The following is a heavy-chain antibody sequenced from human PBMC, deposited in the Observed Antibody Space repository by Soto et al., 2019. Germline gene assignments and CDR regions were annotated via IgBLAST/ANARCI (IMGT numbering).Heavy chain of an antibody. CDR3: ARGISDSSGYFGY. D-gene: IGHD3-22*01. CDR2: IIPIFGTA. V-gene: IGHV1-69*13. Sequence: SVKVSCKASGGTFSSYAISWVRQAPGQGLEWMGGIIPIFGTANYAQKFQGRVTITADESMSTAYMELSSLRSEDTAVYYCARGISDSSGYFGYWGQGTLVTVSS. J-gene: IGHJ4*02. CDR1: GGTFSSYA.